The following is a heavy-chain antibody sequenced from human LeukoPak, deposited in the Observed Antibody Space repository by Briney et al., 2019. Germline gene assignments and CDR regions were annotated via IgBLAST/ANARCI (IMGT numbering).Heavy chain of an antibody. D-gene: IGHD5-18*01. CDR1: GGSISTSTYY. Sequence: PSETLSLTCTVYGGSISTSTYYWGWIRQPPGKGLEWIGSFSYSGTTYYNPSLKSRVTLSVDTSKNQVSLKLSSVTAVDTAVYYCARGCVIKGYSYAERTSNWFDPWGQGTLVTVSS. CDR3: ARGCVIKGYSYAERTSNWFDP. J-gene: IGHJ5*02. V-gene: IGHV4-39*01. CDR2: FSYSGTT.